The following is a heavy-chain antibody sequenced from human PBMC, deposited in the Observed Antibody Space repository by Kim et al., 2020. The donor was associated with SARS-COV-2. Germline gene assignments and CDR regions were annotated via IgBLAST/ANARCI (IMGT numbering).Heavy chain of an antibody. V-gene: IGHV3-74*01. CDR1: GFTFSSYW. J-gene: IGHJ4*02. D-gene: IGHD2-2*01. CDR3: ARGRVVVPAAMSY. Sequence: GGSLRLSCAASGFTFSSYWMHWVRQAPGKGLVWVSRINSDGSSTSYADSGKGRFTISTDNAKNTLYLQLNSLRAEDTAVYYCARGRVVVPAAMSYWGQGTMGSVSS. CDR2: INSDGSST.